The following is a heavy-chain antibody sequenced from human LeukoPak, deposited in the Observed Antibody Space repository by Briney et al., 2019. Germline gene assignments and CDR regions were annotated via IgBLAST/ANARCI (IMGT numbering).Heavy chain of an antibody. CDR2: INHSGST. Sequence: SETLSLTCAVYGGSFSGYYWSWIRQPPGKGLEWIGEINHSGSTNYNPSLKSRVTISVGTSKNQFSLKLSSVTAADTAVYYCARERYSYASPARYMDVWGKGTTVTVSS. CDR3: ARERYSYASPARYMDV. J-gene: IGHJ6*03. D-gene: IGHD5-18*01. CDR1: GGSFSGYY. V-gene: IGHV4-34*01.